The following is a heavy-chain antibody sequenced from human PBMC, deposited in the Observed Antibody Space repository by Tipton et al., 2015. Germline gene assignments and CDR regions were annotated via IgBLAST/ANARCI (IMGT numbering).Heavy chain of an antibody. J-gene: IGHJ5*02. Sequence: TLSLTCAVSGGSISSSSYYWGWIRQPPGKGLEWIGIIYHSGNTYYNPSLKSRVTISVDTSKNQFSLKLSSVTAADTAVYYCARGDSGNYYDSTGDYFPNWFDPWGQGTLVTVSS. V-gene: IGHV4-39*01. CDR1: GGSISSSSYY. CDR3: ARGDSGNYYDSTGDYFPNWFDP. D-gene: IGHD3-22*01. CDR2: IYHSGNT.